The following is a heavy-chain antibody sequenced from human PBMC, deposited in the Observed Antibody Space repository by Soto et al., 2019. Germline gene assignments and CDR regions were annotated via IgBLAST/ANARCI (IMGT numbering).Heavy chain of an antibody. CDR3: ARELQIFGVVIRYYYGMDV. V-gene: IGHV3-48*02. Sequence: PGGSLRLSCAASGFSFNTYGMNWARQAPGKGLEWISYIGSGSSTMYYADSVKGRFTISRDNAKNSLYLQMNSLRDEDTAVYYCARELQIFGVVIRYYYGMDVWGQGTTVTV. CDR2: IGSGSSTM. D-gene: IGHD3-3*01. J-gene: IGHJ6*02. CDR1: GFSFNTYG.